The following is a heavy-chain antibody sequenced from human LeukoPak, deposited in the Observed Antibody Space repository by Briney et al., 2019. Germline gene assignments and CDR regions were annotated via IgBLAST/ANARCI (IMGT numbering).Heavy chain of an antibody. CDR3: ARGPDGSGNYRWFDP. D-gene: IGHD3-10*01. V-gene: IGHV1-8*01. J-gene: IGHJ5*02. CDR2: MNSNSGNT. Sequence: ASVKVSCKASGYTFTSYDINWVRQATGQGLEWMGWMNSNSGNTGYAQKFQGRVTMTRSTSISTAYMELSSLRSEDTAVYYCARGPDGSGNYRWFDPWGQGTLVTVSS. CDR1: GYTFTSYD.